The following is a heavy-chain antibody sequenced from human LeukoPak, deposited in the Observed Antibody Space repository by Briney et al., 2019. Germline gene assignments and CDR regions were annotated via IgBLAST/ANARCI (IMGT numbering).Heavy chain of an antibody. CDR2: MSYDGSNK. D-gene: IGHD3-16*02. Sequence: PGGSLRLSCAASGFTFSNYDMHWVRQAPGKGLEWVAVMSYDGSNKDCADSVKGRFTISRDNSKNTLYLQMNSLRVEDTAVYYCAGDIESGYFDYWGQGTLVTVSS. J-gene: IGHJ4*02. CDR3: AGDIESGYFDY. CDR1: GFTFSNYD. V-gene: IGHV3-33*01.